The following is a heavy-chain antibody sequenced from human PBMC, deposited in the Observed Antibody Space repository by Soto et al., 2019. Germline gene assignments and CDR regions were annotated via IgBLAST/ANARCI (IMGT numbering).Heavy chain of an antibody. J-gene: IGHJ1*01. Sequence: QVQLVQSGAEVKKPGSSVKVSCKASGGTFSPYTINWVRQAPGQGLEWMGRIIPFLGVTNYAQKFQARVTITADKSTTTAYMELSGLRFEDTAVYYYAREWESTVSTWSFGAFWGRGTLVTVSS. CDR3: AREWESTVSTWSFGAF. CDR2: IIPFLGVT. D-gene: IGHD1-26*01. V-gene: IGHV1-69*08. CDR1: GGTFSPYT.